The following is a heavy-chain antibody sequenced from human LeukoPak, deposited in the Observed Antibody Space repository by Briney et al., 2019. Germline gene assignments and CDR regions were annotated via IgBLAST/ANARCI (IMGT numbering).Heavy chain of an antibody. V-gene: IGHV1-24*01. CDR2: FDPEYGET. Sequence: ASVKVSCKVSGYTLTELSMHWVRQAPGKGPEWMGGFDPEYGETIYAQKFQGRVTMTEDTSTDTAYMELSSLRSEDTAVYYCATDFNCSGGSCYGAQFDLWGRGTLVTVSS. CDR1: GYTLTELS. CDR3: ATDFNCSGGSCYGAQFDL. J-gene: IGHJ2*01. D-gene: IGHD2-15*01.